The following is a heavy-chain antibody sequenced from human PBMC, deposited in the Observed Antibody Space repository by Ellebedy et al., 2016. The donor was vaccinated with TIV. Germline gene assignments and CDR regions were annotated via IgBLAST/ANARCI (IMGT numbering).Heavy chain of an antibody. Sequence: AASVKVSCKASGYTFTSYAMHWVRHAPGQRLEWMGWINAGNGNTKYSQKFQGRVTLTRDTSASTAYMELSSLRSEDTAVYYCARDRDYGTFDYWGQGTLVTVSS. CDR2: INAGNGNT. V-gene: IGHV1-3*01. CDR3: ARDRDYGTFDY. J-gene: IGHJ4*02. D-gene: IGHD4-17*01. CDR1: GYTFTSYA.